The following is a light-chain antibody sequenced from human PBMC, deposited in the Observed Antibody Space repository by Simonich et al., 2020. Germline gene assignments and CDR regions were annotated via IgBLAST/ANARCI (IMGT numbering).Light chain of an antibody. CDR2: RAS. Sequence: DIVMTQSPDSLAVSLGERATINCKSSQSVLYSSNNKNYLAWYQQKPGQPPKLLIYRASTRESGVPDLFSGSGSGTDFTLTISSLQAEDVAVYYCQQYYTTPITFGQGTRLEIK. V-gene: IGKV4-1*01. CDR1: QSVLYSSNNKNY. CDR3: QQYYTTPIT. J-gene: IGKJ5*01.